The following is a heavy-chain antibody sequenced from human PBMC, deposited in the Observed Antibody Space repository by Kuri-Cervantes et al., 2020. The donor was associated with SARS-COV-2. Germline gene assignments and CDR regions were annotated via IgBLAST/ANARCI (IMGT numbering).Heavy chain of an antibody. CDR3: ARGGSYDSSGYLSEIDY. J-gene: IGHJ4*02. CDR1: GGTFSSYA. CDR2: INAGNGNT. Sequence: ASVKVSCKASGGTFSSYAISWVRRAPGQGLEWMGWINAGNGNTKYSQKFQGRVTITRDTSASTAYMELSSLRSEDTAVYYCARGGSYDSSGYLSEIDYWGQGTLVTVSS. V-gene: IGHV1-3*01. D-gene: IGHD3-22*01.